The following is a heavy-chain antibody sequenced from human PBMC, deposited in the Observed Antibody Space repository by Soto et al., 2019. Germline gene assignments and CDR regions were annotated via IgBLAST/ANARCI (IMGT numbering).Heavy chain of an antibody. V-gene: IGHV4-39*01. D-gene: IGHD3-10*01. J-gene: IGHJ5*02. Sequence: SETLSLTCTVSGGSISSSSYYWGWIRQPPGKGLEWIGSIYYSGSTYYNPSLKSRVTISVDTSKNQFSLKLSSVTAADTAVYYCARHQGVGSIWFDPWGQGTLVTVSS. CDR1: GGSISSSSYY. CDR3: ARHQGVGSIWFDP. CDR2: IYYSGST.